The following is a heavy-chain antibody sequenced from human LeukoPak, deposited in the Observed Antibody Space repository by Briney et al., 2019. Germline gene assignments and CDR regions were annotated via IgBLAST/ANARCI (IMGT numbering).Heavy chain of an antibody. CDR1: GFTFSSYS. J-gene: IGHJ1*01. Sequence: GGSLGLSCAASGFTFSSYSMNWVRQAPGKGLEWVSYISSSSSTIYYADSVKGRFTISRDNAKNSLYLQMNSLRAEDTAVYYCARCQVDNCSSTSCYLYFQHWGQGTLVTVSS. CDR3: ARCQVDNCSSTSCYLYFQH. D-gene: IGHD2-2*01. V-gene: IGHV3-48*01. CDR2: ISSSSSTI.